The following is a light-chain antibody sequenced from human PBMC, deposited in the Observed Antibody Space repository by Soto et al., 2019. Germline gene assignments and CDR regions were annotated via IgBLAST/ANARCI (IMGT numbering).Light chain of an antibody. V-gene: IGKV3-20*01. J-gene: IGKJ1*01. Sequence: EIVLTQSPGSVYLSPGERVTLSCRARQSVSSAFFAGYQQTPGQPPRLLISGASNRATGIPDRFSGSGSGTEVTLTISRLEPEDFAVYYCQQYDSSVTFGQGTKVEIK. CDR2: GAS. CDR1: QSVSSAF. CDR3: QQYDSSVT.